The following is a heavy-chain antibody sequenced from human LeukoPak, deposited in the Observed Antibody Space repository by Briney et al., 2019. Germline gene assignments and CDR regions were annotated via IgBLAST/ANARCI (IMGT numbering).Heavy chain of an antibody. V-gene: IGHV3-64D*06. CDR1: GFTFSSYA. D-gene: IGHD5-12*01. CDR3: VKRLRGYSGYDSTYFDY. CDR2: ISSNGGST. J-gene: IGHJ4*02. Sequence: GGSLRLSCSASGFTFSSYAMHWVRQAPGKGLEYVSAISSNGGSTYYADSVKGRFTISRDNSKNTLYLQMSSLRAEDTAVYYCVKRLRGYSGYDSTYFDYWGQGNLVTVSS.